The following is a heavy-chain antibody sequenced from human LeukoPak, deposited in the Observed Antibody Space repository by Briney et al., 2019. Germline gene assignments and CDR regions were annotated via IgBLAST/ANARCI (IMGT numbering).Heavy chain of an antibody. CDR1: GGSIRSSYYY. J-gene: IGHJ4*02. CDR2: IYDSGST. D-gene: IGHD5-18*01. CDR3: ARGVGYSYGTHYFDY. V-gene: IGHV4-39*01. Sequence: SETLSLTCTVSGGSIRSSYYYWGWIRQPPGKGLEWIGSIYDSGSTYYNPSLKSRVTISVDTSKNQFSLKLNSVTPEDTAVYYCARGVGYSYGTHYFDYWGQGTLVTVPS.